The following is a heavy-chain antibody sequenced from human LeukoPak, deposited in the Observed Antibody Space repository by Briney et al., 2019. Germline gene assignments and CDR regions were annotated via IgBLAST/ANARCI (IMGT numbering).Heavy chain of an antibody. Sequence: SETLSLTCTVSSDSISSSYWSWIRQPPGKGLEWIGYIYYSGGTNYNPSLKSRVAISVDTSKNQFSLKLNSVTAADTAVYYCARVSGATITTYYGMDVWGQGTTVTVS. D-gene: IGHD5-12*01. CDR3: ARVSGATITTYYGMDV. CDR1: SDSISSSY. V-gene: IGHV4-59*01. CDR2: IYYSGGT. J-gene: IGHJ6*02.